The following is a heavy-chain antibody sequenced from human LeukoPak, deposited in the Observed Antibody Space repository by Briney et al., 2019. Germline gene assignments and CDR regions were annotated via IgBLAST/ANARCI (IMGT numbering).Heavy chain of an antibody. D-gene: IGHD6-13*01. Sequence: GESLKISCKGSGYNFASSWIAWVRQVPGKGLEWMGIIYPGDSDTRYSPSFQGQVTISADKSISTAYLQWSSLKASDTAMYYCARHEGDDVAAAGFIDYWGQGTLVTVSS. V-gene: IGHV5-51*01. CDR2: IYPGDSDT. CDR3: ARHEGDDVAAAGFIDY. CDR1: GYNFASSW. J-gene: IGHJ4*02.